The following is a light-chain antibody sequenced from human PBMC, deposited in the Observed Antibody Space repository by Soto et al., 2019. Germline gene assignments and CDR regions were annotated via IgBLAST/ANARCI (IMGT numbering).Light chain of an antibody. CDR3: QQYNSYSWT. Sequence: EIVLTQSPGTLSLSPGERATLSCRASQTVSSNYLAWFKQKPGQAPRLLIYGASSRATGIPDRFSGSGSGTDFTLTISRLEPDDFATYYCQQYNSYSWTFGQGTKVEIK. V-gene: IGKV3-20*01. CDR2: GAS. CDR1: QTVSSNY. J-gene: IGKJ1*01.